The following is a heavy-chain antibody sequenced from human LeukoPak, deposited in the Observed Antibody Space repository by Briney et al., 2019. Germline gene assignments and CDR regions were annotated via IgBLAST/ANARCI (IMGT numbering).Heavy chain of an antibody. CDR2: ISAYNGNT. CDR1: GYTFTSYG. CDR3: ARGRGSYYRRADAFDI. V-gene: IGHV1-18*01. D-gene: IGHD1-26*01. J-gene: IGHJ3*02. Sequence: ASVKVSCKASGYTFTSYGISWVRQAPGQGLEWMGWISAYNGNTNYAQKLQGRVTMTTDTSTSTAYMELSSLRSEDTAVYYCARGRGSYYRRADAFDIWGQGTMVTVSS.